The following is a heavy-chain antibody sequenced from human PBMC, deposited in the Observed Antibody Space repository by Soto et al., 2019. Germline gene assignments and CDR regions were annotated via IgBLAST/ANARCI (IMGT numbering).Heavy chain of an antibody. D-gene: IGHD2-15*01. Sequence: QMTLKESGPKMVKPKETLTLTCTFSGFSLSTPGVGVGWIRQPPGKALEWLALIYWADDKRFSPSLRNRISITKDTSEDRVVLSMTNMDPVDTATYFCSHLAGVAGSYFDFWGQGILIAVSS. V-gene: IGHV2-5*02. CDR2: IYWADDK. CDR1: GFSLSTPGVG. J-gene: IGHJ4*02. CDR3: SHLAGVAGSYFDF.